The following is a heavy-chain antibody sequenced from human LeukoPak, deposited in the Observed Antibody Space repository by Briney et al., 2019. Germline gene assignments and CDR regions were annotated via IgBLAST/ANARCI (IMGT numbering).Heavy chain of an antibody. D-gene: IGHD2-2*01. J-gene: IGHJ4*02. CDR2: ISSISSYI. Sequence: PGGALRLSCASSGFTFSSYSMNWVRQAQGKGLEWVSSISSISSYIYYVDSMKGRFTISRDNAKNSLYLQMNSLRAEDTAVYYCARGTSAKDYWGQGTLVTVSS. V-gene: IGHV3-21*01. CDR3: ARGTSAKDY. CDR1: GFTFSSYS.